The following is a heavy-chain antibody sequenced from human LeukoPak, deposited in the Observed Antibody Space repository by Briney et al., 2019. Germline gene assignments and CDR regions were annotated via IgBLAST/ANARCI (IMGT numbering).Heavy chain of an antibody. J-gene: IGHJ5*02. Sequence: PGGSLRLSCAASGFTFSSYSMNWVRQAPGKGLEWVSSISSSSSYIYYADSVKGRFTISRDNAKNSLYLQMNSLRAEDTAVYYCARGGVVPAATRDPWGQGTLVTVSS. CDR3: ARGGVVPAATRDP. CDR1: GFTFSSYS. V-gene: IGHV3-21*01. CDR2: ISSSSSYI. D-gene: IGHD2-2*01.